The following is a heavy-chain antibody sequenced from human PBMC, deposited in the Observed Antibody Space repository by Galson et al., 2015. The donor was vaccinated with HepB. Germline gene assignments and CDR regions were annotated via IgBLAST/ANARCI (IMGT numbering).Heavy chain of an antibody. CDR3: ARDRPTKNLHFSGGGMDV. V-gene: IGHV4-61*02. D-gene: IGHD2-15*01. CDR2: IYTSGST. Sequence: TLSLTCTVSGGSISSGSYYWSWIRQPAGRGLEWIGRIYTSGSTNYNPSLKSRVTISVDTSKNQFSLKLSSVTAADTAVYYCARDRPTKNLHFSGGGMDVWGQGTTVTVSS. J-gene: IGHJ6*02. CDR1: GGSISSGSYY.